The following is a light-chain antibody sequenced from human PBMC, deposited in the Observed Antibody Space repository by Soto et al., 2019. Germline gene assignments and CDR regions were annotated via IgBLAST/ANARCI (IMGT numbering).Light chain of an antibody. V-gene: IGKV3-15*01. CDR1: QSVSSN. CDR3: QQYNNWPQKT. Sequence: EIVMTQSPATLSVSPGERATLSCRASQSVSSNSAWYQQKPGQAPRLLIYGASTRATGIPARFSGSGSGTEFTLTISSLQSEDFAVYYCQQYNNWPQKTFGQGTKVDIK. J-gene: IGKJ1*01. CDR2: GAS.